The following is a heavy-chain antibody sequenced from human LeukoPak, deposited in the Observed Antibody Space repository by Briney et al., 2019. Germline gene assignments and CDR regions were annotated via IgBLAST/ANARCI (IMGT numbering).Heavy chain of an antibody. CDR1: GFTFSSYG. CDR2: ISYDGSDK. Sequence: GGSLRLSCAASGFTFSSYGMHWVRQAPGKGLEWVAVISYDGSDKYYADSVKGRFTISRDNSKNTLYLQMDSLRAEDTAVYYCAKEWAGGSSGYYYGFFDYWGQGTLVTVSS. V-gene: IGHV3-30*18. CDR3: AKEWAGGSSGYYYGFFDY. J-gene: IGHJ4*02. D-gene: IGHD3-22*01.